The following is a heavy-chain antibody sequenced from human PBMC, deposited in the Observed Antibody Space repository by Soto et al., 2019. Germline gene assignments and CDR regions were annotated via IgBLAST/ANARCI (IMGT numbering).Heavy chain of an antibody. J-gene: IGHJ3*02. CDR2: ISDTGGST. CDR3: AALHETHSYDIDGYSYDTFDI. Sequence: PGGSLRLSCAGSGFNFNNFAMHWVRQAPGTGLEYVSSISDTGGSTFHADSVKGRFTVSRDNSKNTLYLQMNSLRAEDTAVYYCAALHETHSYDIDGYSYDTFDIWGQGTMVTVSS. CDR1: GFNFNNFA. V-gene: IGHV3-64*04. D-gene: IGHD3-22*01.